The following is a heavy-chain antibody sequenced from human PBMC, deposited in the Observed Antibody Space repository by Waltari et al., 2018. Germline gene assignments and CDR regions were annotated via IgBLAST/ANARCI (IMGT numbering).Heavy chain of an antibody. CDR2: VSKSNADT. V-gene: IGHV1-18*01. CDR3: GRDRRISLAQSTSYFDS. J-gene: IGHJ4*02. D-gene: IGHD5-12*01. Sequence: QVQLVQSGGEIRKTGASVKVSCQAAGYTFTDYGISWGRQAPGQGLEWNGWVSKSNADTNNSQGNQGSFTMTTDPSTSTAYVELWSLGSDDTAVSFCGRDRRISLAQSTSYFDSWGQGTLVTVSS. CDR1: GYTFTDYG.